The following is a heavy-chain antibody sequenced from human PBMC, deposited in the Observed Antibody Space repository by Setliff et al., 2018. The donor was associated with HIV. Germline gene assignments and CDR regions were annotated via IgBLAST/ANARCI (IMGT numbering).Heavy chain of an antibody. CDR3: AREFSERSPNPDHYYYYMDV. J-gene: IGHJ6*03. CDR2: VYYTGST. V-gene: IGHV4-59*13. Sequence: SETLSLTCTVSGGFIGTYYWSWIRQSPGKGLEWIGSVYYTGSTNYNPSLESRVTMSVDTSKNQFSLRLMSLTAADTAIYYCAREFSERSPNPDHYYYYMDVWGKGTTVTVSS. D-gene: IGHD6-19*01. CDR1: GGFIGTYY.